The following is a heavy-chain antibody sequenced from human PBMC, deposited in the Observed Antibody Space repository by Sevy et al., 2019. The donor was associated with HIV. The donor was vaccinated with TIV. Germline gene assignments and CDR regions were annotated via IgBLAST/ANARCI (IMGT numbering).Heavy chain of an antibody. CDR1: GGSVSSGSYY. D-gene: IGHD3-3*01. CDR2: IYYSGST. J-gene: IGHJ6*02. CDR3: ARTSGEFYDFWSGFYYYYYGMDV. V-gene: IGHV4-61*01. Sequence: SETLSLTCTVSGGSVSSGSYYWSWIRQPPGKGLEWIGYIYYSGSTNYYPSLKSRVTISVDTSKNQFSLKLSSVTAADTAVYYCARTSGEFYDFWSGFYYYYYGMDVWGQGTTVTVSS.